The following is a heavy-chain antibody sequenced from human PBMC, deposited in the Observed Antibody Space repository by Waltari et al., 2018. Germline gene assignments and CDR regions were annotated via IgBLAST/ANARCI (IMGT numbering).Heavy chain of an antibody. CDR1: GYTLTELS. Sequence: QVQLVQSGAEVKKPGASVKVSCKVSGYTLTELSMHWVRQAPGKGLEWMGGFDPEDGETIYAQKFQGRVTMTEDTSTDTAYMELSSLRSEDTAVYYCATPWVHSSGWLRVAGYFDLWGRGTLVTVSS. V-gene: IGHV1-24*01. CDR2: FDPEDGET. CDR3: ATPWVHSSGWLRVAGYFDL. J-gene: IGHJ2*01. D-gene: IGHD6-19*01.